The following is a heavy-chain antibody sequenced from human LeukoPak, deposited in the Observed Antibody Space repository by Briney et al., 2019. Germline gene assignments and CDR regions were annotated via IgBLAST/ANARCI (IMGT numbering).Heavy chain of an antibody. CDR2: VHSSGDI. J-gene: IGHJ4*02. D-gene: IGHD3-16*01. CDR1: GVSITSGSYY. V-gene: IGHV4-61*02. Sequence: KSSETLSLTCSVSGVSITSGSYYWGWIRQSAGKGLEWIGRVHSSGDIYHNAAFRSRAAVSGDAPKNQFSLQLNSVTAADTAVYYCARGASPKDAVFFDYWGQGALITVSS. CDR3: ARGASPKDAVFFDY.